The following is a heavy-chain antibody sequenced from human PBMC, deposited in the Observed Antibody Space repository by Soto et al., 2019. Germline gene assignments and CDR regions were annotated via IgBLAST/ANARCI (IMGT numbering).Heavy chain of an antibody. D-gene: IGHD3-16*01. Sequence: QVQLVQSGAEVKMPGASVKLSCKAFGYTFINNAMHWVRQAPGQRLKWMGWINTANGNTKYPQTFQGRVTTNRDTSASTFYMDWSGLGPVDPAVYYCARGAYPPASNYYYGMDVWGQGTTVTVS. V-gene: IGHV1-3*04. J-gene: IGHJ6*02. CDR1: GYTFINNA. CDR3: ARGAYPPASNYYYGMDV. CDR2: INTANGNT.